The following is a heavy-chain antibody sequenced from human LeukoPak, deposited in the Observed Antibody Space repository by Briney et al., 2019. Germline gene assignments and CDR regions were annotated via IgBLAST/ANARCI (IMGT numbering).Heavy chain of an antibody. D-gene: IGHD3-3*01. Sequence: ASVKVSCKASGYTFTSYDINWVRQAAGQGLEWMGWMNPNSGNTGYAHKFQGRVTMTRNTSISTAYMELSSLRSEDPAVYYCARGRSGYYKGGDYWGKGTLVTVSS. J-gene: IGHJ4*02. CDR3: ARGRSGYYKGGDY. V-gene: IGHV1-8*01. CDR2: MNPNSGNT. CDR1: GYTFTSYD.